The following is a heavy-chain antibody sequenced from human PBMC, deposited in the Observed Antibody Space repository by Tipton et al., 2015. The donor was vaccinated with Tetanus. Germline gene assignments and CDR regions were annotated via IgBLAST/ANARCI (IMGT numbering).Heavy chain of an antibody. CDR3: ARGMAEASNCGGDCYSDY. CDR1: GGSISNVV. CDR2: ISSSSRYI. V-gene: IGHV3-21*01. D-gene: IGHD2-21*02. Sequence: LSLTCTVSGGSISNVVFYWGWIRQSPGKGLEWVSSISSSSRYIYYADSVKGRFTISRDNAKNSLYLQMISLRAEDTAVYSCARGMAEASNCGGDCYSDYWGQGTLVTVSS. J-gene: IGHJ4*02.